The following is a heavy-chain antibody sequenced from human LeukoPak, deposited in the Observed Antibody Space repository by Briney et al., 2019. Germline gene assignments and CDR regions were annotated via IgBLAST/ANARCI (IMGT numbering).Heavy chain of an antibody. Sequence: GGSLRLSCAASGFTFSSYSMNWVRQAPGKGLEWVSSISCRSKYIYHADSVKGRFTISRDDAKNSLYLQMNSLRAEDTAVYYCARAFDTSWDYYYMDVWGKGTTVTVSS. CDR3: ARAFDTSWDYYYMDV. J-gene: IGHJ6*03. CDR1: GFTFSSYS. D-gene: IGHD2-2*01. V-gene: IGHV3-21*01. CDR2: ISCRSKYI.